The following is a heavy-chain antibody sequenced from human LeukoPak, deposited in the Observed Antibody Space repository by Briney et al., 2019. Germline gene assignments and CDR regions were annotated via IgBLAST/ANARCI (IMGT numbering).Heavy chain of an antibody. J-gene: IGHJ4*02. CDR2: IYPGDSDT. D-gene: IGHD5-18*01. CDR3: ARPSDTSMDYFDY. V-gene: IGHV5-51*01. Sequence: GESLKISCKGSGYSFTIYWIGWVRQMPGKGLEWMGIIYPGDSDTRYSPSFQGQVTISADKSISTAYLQWSSLKVSDTAMYYCARPSDTSMDYFDYWGQGTLVTVSS. CDR1: GYSFTIYW.